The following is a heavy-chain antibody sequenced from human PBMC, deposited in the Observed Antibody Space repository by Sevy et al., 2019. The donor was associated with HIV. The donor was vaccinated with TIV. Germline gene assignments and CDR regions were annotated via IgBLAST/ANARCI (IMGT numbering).Heavy chain of an antibody. V-gene: IGHV3-11*01. D-gene: IGHD2-8*01. CDR2: ISSSGSTI. Sequence: GGSLRLSCAASGFTFSDYYMSWIRQAPGKGLEWVSYISSSGSTIYYADSVKGRFTISRDNAKNSLYLQMNSLRAEDTAVYYCARYHCTSAVCYQDAFDIWGQGTMVTVSS. CDR3: ARYHCTSAVCYQDAFDI. CDR1: GFTFSDYY. J-gene: IGHJ3*02.